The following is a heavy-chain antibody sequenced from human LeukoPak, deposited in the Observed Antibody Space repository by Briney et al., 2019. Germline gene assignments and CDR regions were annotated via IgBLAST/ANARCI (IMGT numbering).Heavy chain of an antibody. CDR3: ARGCGMAARGMCFDY. V-gene: IGHV3-21*01. J-gene: IGHJ4*02. Sequence: PGGSLRLSCAASGFTFSTYWMSWVRQAPGKGLKGFSSISGGSSYIYYADSVKGRFTISRDAPKNSLYLQMNSLRAEDTAVYYCARGCGMAARGMCFDYWGQGTLVTVSS. CDR1: GFTFSTYW. CDR2: ISGGSSYI. D-gene: IGHD6-6*01.